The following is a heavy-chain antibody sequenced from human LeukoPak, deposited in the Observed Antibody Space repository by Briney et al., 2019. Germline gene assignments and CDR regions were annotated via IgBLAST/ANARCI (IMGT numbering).Heavy chain of an antibody. D-gene: IGHD6-19*01. CDR1: GFTFSSYG. CDR2: TSYDGINK. J-gene: IGHJ4*02. CDR3: AKTALAVAGNFDY. Sequence: GGSLRLSCAASGFTFSSYGMHWVRQAPGKGLEWVAFTSYDGINKYYVDSVKGRFTISRDNSKNTLYLQMNSLRPEDTAVYFCAKTALAVAGNFDYWGQGTLVTVSS. V-gene: IGHV3-30*18.